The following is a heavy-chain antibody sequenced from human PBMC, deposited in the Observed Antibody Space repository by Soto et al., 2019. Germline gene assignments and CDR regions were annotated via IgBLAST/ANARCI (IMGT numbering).Heavy chain of an antibody. V-gene: IGHV1-2*02. CDR2: INPNGGGT. CDR1: GYTFTGYY. J-gene: IGHJ6*02. Sequence: ASVKVSCKASGYTFTGYYMHWVRQAPGQGLEWMGWINPNGGGTNYAQKFQGRVTMTRDTSISTAYMELSRLRSDDTAVYYCANVLDYYYYGMDVWGQGTTVTV. CDR3: ANVLDYYYYGMDV. D-gene: IGHD2-8*01.